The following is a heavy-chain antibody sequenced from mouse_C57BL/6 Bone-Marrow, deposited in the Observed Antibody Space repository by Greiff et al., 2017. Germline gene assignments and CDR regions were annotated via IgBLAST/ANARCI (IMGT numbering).Heavy chain of an antibody. CDR2: IYPGDGDT. V-gene: IGHV1-82*01. J-gene: IGHJ3*01. D-gene: IGHD1-1*01. CDR1: GYAFSSSW. CDR3: ARSYGSSPFAY. Sequence: VQLQQSGPELVKPGASVKISCKASGYAFSSSWMNWVKQRPGKGLEWIGRIYPGDGDTNYNQKFKGKATLTVDQSSSTAYMQLNSLTSEDSAVYYCARSYGSSPFAYWGQGTLVTVSA.